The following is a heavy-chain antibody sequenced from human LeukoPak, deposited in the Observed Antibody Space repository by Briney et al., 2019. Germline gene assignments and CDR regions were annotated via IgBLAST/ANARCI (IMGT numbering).Heavy chain of an antibody. J-gene: IGHJ5*02. D-gene: IGHD1-26*01. CDR3: ARDYEGATRRDLFDP. V-gene: IGHV1-18*01. Sequence: ASVKVSCKASGYTFTSYGISWVRQAPGQGLEWLGWIGAFDDDINYSHKVEGRVTLTIETSTSTVYMELRSLTSDDTAMYYCARDYEGATRRDLFDPWGQGTLVIVSS. CDR2: IGAFDDDI. CDR1: GYTFTSYG.